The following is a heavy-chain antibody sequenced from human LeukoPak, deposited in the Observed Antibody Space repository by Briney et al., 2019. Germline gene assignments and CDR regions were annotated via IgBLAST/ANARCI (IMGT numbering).Heavy chain of an antibody. CDR3: ARVLRPYDFDY. J-gene: IGHJ4*02. V-gene: IGHV4-59*01. CDR1: GGSINSYF. Sequence: SETLSLTCTVSGGSINSYFWSWIRQPPGKGLEWVGYIYYIGSTNYNPSLKSRVTMSVETSKNQFSLKLSSVTAADTAVYYCARVLRPYDFDYRGQGTLVTVSS. D-gene: IGHD5-12*01. CDR2: IYYIGST.